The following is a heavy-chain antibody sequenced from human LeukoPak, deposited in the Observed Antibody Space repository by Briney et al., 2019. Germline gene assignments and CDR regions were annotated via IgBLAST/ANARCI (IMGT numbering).Heavy chain of an antibody. CDR3: ARGLRYYYYGMDV. J-gene: IGHJ6*02. CDR2: INHSGST. V-gene: IGHV4-34*01. Sequence: PSETLSLTCAVYSGSFSGYYWSWIRQPPGKGLEWIGEINHSGSTNYNPSLKSRVTISVDTSKNQFSLKLSSVTAADTAVYYCARGLRYYYYGMDVWGQGTTVTVSS. CDR1: SGSFSGYY. D-gene: IGHD4-17*01.